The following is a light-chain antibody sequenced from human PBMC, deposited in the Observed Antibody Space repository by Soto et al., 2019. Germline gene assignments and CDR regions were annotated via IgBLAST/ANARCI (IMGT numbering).Light chain of an antibody. J-gene: IGKJ4*01. CDR3: QQYDNWPPLT. Sequence: EIVMTQSPATLSVSPGEGATLSCRASQSVSNNLAWYQQKPGQPPRLLIYGASNRAAGVAARFSGSGSGTEFTLTITSLQSEDFAVYCCQQYDNWPPLTFGGGTRVDIK. V-gene: IGKV3-15*01. CDR2: GAS. CDR1: QSVSNN.